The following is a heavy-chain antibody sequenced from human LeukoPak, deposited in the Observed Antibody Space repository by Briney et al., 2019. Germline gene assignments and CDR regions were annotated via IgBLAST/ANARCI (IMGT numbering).Heavy chain of an antibody. D-gene: IGHD1/OR15-1a*01. V-gene: IGHV1-2*02. CDR1: GYTFTGYY. J-gene: IGHJ6*03. CDR3: AREAGSTYFYYYYYYMDV. Sequence: GASVKVSCKASGYTFTGYYMHWVRQAPGQGLEWMGWINPNSGGTNYAQKFQGRVTMTRDTSISTAYMELSRLRSDDTAVYYCAREAGSTYFYYYYYYMDVWGKGTTVTVAS. CDR2: INPNSGGT.